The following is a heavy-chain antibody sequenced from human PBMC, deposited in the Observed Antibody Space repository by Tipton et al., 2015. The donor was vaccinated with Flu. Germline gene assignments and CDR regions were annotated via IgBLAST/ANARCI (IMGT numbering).Heavy chain of an antibody. V-gene: IGHV1-2*02. CDR3: ARVRVRPDPYYYGMDV. J-gene: IGHJ6*02. Sequence: QSGAEVKKPGASVKVSCKASGYTFTGYYMHWVRQAPRQGLEWMGWINPNSGGTNYAQKFQGRVTMTRDTSISTAYMELSRLRSDDTAVYYCARVRVRPDPYYYGMDVWGQGTTVTVSS. CDR1: GYTFTGYY. D-gene: IGHD4/OR15-4a*01. CDR2: INPNSGGT.